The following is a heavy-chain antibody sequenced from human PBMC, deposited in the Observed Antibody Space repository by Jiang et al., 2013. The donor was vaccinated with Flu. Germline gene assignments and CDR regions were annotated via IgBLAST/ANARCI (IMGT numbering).Heavy chain of an antibody. J-gene: IGHJ3*02. CDR3: ARTVTTNAFDI. V-gene: IGHV3-11*06. D-gene: IGHD4-17*01. CDR2: ISSSSSYT. Sequence: YYMSWIRQASTGRGTWSGFRYISSSSSYTNYADSVKGRFTISRDNAKNSLYLQMNSLRAEDTAVYYCARTVTTNAFDIWGQGTMVTVSS. CDR1: YY.